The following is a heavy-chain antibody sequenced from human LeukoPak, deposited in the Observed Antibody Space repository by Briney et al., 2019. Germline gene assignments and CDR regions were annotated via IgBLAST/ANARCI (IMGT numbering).Heavy chain of an antibody. CDR1: GLTFSNYW. J-gene: IGHJ3*02. CDR2: IKLDVSEI. Sequence: GGSLRLSCAASGLTFSNYWMRWVRQAPGKRLEWVSNIKLDVSEIYSADSVKGRFSISRDNARNSLYLHLNTLSAETTAVYYCETSKRNQGHAFDMWRQGTVVTVSS. V-gene: IGHV3-7*01. D-gene: IGHD1-14*01. CDR3: ETSKRNQGHAFDM.